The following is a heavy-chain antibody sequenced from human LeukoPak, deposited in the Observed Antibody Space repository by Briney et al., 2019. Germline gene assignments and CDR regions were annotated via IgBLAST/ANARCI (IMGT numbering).Heavy chain of an antibody. Sequence: SETLSLTCTVPGGSISSYYWSWIRQPPGKGLEWNGYIYYSGSTNYNPSLKSRVTISVDTSKNQFSLKLSSVTAADTAVYYCARGVAAAGTFRHWFDPWGQGTLVTVSS. D-gene: IGHD6-13*01. CDR3: ARGVAAAGTFRHWFDP. CDR2: IYYSGST. CDR1: GGSISSYY. J-gene: IGHJ5*02. V-gene: IGHV4-59*01.